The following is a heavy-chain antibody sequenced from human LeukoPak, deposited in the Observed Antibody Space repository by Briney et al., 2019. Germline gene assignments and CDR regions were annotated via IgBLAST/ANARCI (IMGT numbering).Heavy chain of an antibody. Sequence: GGSLRLSCAASGFTFSSYWMSWVRQAPGKGLEWVAVIWYDGSNKYYADSVKGRFTISRDNSKNTLYLQMNSLRAEDTAVYYCARTHYDSSGYQTPAFDYWGQGTLVTVSS. CDR1: GFTFSSYW. CDR3: ARTHYDSSGYQTPAFDY. V-gene: IGHV3-33*08. J-gene: IGHJ4*02. D-gene: IGHD3-22*01. CDR2: IWYDGSNK.